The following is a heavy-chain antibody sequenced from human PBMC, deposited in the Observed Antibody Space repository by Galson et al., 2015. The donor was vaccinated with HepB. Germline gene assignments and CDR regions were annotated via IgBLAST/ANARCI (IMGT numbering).Heavy chain of an antibody. CDR1: GYSFTSYW. D-gene: IGHD6-13*01. J-gene: IGHJ4*02. CDR3: ATNTGYSSSWYYY. CDR2: IDPSDSYT. Sequence: QSGAEVKKPGESLRISCKGSGYSFTSYWISWVRQMPGKGLEWMGRIDPSDSYTNYSPSFQDHVTISADKSISTAYLQWSSLKASDTAMYYCATNTGYSSSWYYYWGQGTLVTVSS. V-gene: IGHV5-10-1*01.